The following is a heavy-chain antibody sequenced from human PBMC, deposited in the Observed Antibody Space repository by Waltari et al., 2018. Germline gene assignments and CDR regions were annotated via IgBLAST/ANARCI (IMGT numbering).Heavy chain of an antibody. J-gene: IGHJ4*02. Sequence: QLQLQESGPGLVKPSETLSLTCTVSGGSISSSSYYWGWIRQPPGKGLEWIGSIYYSGSTYYNQSLKSRVTISVDTSKNQFSLKLSSVTAADTAVYYCARASYYDFWSGYWGEDYFDYWGQGTLVTVSS. CDR3: ARASYYDFWSGYWGEDYFDY. CDR1: GGSISSSSYY. CDR2: IYYSGST. V-gene: IGHV4-39*07. D-gene: IGHD3-3*01.